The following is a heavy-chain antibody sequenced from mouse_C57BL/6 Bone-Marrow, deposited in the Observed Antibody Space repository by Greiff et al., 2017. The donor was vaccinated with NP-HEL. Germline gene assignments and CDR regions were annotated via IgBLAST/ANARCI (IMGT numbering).Heavy chain of an antibody. Sequence: VQLQQSGPGLVQPSQSLSITCTVSGFSLTSYGVHWVRQSPGKGLEWLGVIWSGGSTDYNAAFISRLSISKDNSKSQVFFKMNSLQADDTAIYYCARYDYAWYFDVWGTGTTVTVSS. D-gene: IGHD2-4*01. CDR3: ARYDYAWYFDV. V-gene: IGHV2-2*01. J-gene: IGHJ1*03. CDR1: GFSLTSYG. CDR2: IWSGGST.